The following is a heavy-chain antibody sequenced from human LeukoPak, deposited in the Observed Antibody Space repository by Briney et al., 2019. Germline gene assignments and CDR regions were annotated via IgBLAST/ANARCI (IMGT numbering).Heavy chain of an antibody. Sequence: PSQTLSLTCTVSGGSISIYYWSWIRQPPGKGLEWIRYIYYSGSTNYNPSLKSRVTISVDTSKNQFSLRLSSVTAADTAVYYCARDGGYSYAHNWFDPWGQGTLVTVSS. J-gene: IGHJ5*02. D-gene: IGHD5-18*01. CDR1: GGSISIYY. CDR2: IYYSGST. V-gene: IGHV4-59*01. CDR3: ARDGGYSYAHNWFDP.